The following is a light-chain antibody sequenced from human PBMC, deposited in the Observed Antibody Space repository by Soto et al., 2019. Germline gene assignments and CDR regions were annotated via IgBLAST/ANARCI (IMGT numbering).Light chain of an antibody. CDR3: QQYNNWPPLT. Sequence: EIVMTQSPATLSVSPGERATLSCRASQSVSSNLAWYQQKPGQAPRLLIYGASTRATGIPARFSGSGSGTDLPLTISTLQSEAFAVYYCQQYNNWPPLTFGGGTKVEIK. V-gene: IGKV3-15*01. CDR2: GAS. CDR1: QSVSSN. J-gene: IGKJ4*01.